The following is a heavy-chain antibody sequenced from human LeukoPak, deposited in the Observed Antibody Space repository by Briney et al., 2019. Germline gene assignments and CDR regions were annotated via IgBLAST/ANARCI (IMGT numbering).Heavy chain of an antibody. CDR2: IYYSGST. J-gene: IGHJ6*03. CDR1: GGSISSGDYY. D-gene: IGHD2-2*01. Sequence: SQTLSLTCTVSGGSISSGDYYWSWIRQPPGKGLGWIGYIYYSGSTYYNPSLQSRVTISVDTSKNQFSLKLSSVTAADTAVYYCAREGIVVVPAAKQNYYYYYYMDVWGKGTTVTVSS. V-gene: IGHV4-30-4*08. CDR3: AREGIVVVPAAKQNYYYYYYMDV.